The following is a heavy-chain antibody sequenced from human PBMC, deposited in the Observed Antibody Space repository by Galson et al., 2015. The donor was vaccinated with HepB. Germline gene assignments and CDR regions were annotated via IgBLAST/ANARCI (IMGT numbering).Heavy chain of an antibody. D-gene: IGHD6-13*01. J-gene: IGHJ4*02. Sequence: SVKVSCKASGYTFTSYYMHWARQAPGQGLEWMGIINPSGGSTNYAQKFQGRVTMTRDTSTSTVYMELSSLRSDDTAVYYCATGPVRGTAAAATPFEYWGQGTLVTVSS. CDR1: GYTFTSYY. CDR2: INPSGGST. V-gene: IGHV1-46*01. CDR3: ATGPVRGTAAAATPFEY.